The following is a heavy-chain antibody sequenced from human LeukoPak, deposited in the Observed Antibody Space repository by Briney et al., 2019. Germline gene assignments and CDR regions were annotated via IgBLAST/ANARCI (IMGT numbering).Heavy chain of an antibody. CDR3: AREGYSYGYDY. J-gene: IGHJ4*02. CDR2: IYYSGST. CDR1: GGSISSYH. V-gene: IGHV4-59*01. Sequence: NPSETLSLTCTVSGGSISSYHWSWIRQPPGKGLEWIGYIYYSGSTNYNPSLKSRVTISVDTSKNQFSLKLSSVTAADTAVYYCAREGYSYGYDYWGQGTLVTVSS. D-gene: IGHD5-18*01.